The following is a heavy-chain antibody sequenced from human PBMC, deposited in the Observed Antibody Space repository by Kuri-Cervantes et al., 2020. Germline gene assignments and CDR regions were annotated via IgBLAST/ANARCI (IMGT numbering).Heavy chain of an antibody. CDR3: ATLRPQWIQLWWGYNWFDP. J-gene: IGHJ5*02. CDR1: GGTFSSYA. Sequence: SVKVSCKASGGTFSSYAISWVRQAPGQGLEWMGGIIPIFGTANYAQKLQGRVTMTTDTSTSTAYMELRSLRSDDTAVYYCATLRPQWIQLWWGYNWFDPWGQGTLVTVSS. CDR2: IIPIFGTA. D-gene: IGHD5-18*01. V-gene: IGHV1-69*05.